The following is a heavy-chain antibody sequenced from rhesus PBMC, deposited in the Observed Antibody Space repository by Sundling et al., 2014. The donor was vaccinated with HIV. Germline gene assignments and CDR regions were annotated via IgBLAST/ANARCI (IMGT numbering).Heavy chain of an antibody. CDR2: ISSGGGSI. D-gene: IGHD3-28*01. J-gene: IGHJ4*01. Sequence: EVQLVESGGGSAKPGGSLSLSCTASGFTFSDYYMDWVRQAPGKGLEWVSRISSGGGSIWYADSVKGRFTISRDNARNTVYLEMNSLRTEDTAVYYCAKLHEEPFDSWGQGVLVTVSS. CDR3: AKLHEEPFDS. V-gene: IGHV3-178*02. CDR1: GFTFSDYY.